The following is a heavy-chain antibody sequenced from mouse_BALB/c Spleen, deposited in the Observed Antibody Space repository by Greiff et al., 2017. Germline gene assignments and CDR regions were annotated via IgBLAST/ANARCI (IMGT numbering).Heavy chain of an antibody. CDR3: GRENADY. CDR2: IYPGDGDT. V-gene: IGHV1-80*01. CDR1: GSAFSSYW. Sequence: VQLHQSGAELVRPGSSVKISCKASGSAFSSYWMNWVKQRPGQGLEWIGQIYPGDGDTNYNGTCKGKATLTADKSSSTAYMQLSSLTAEDSAVYYCGRENADYWGQGTTLTVSA. J-gene: IGHJ2*01.